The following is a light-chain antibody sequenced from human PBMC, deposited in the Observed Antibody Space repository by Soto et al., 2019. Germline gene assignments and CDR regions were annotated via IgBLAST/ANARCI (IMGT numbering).Light chain of an antibody. CDR2: GAY. CDR1: QSISTY. CDR3: QQSYMTFMYT. Sequence: DIQMTQSPSSLSASVGDRVTITCRASQSISTYLNWYQHKPGKAPKLLIYGAYSLQSGVPSRFSGSGSGTDFTLTSSSLQPEDFATYYCQQSYMTFMYTFGQGTKVDIK. J-gene: IGKJ2*01. V-gene: IGKV1-39*01.